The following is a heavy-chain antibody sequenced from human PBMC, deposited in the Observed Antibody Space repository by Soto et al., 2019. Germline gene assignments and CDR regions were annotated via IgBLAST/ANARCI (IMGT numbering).Heavy chain of an antibody. J-gene: IGHJ2*01. CDR2: IVVGIGNT. V-gene: IGHV1-58*01. D-gene: IGHD4-17*01. CDR3: AAPDYCDYWYFDL. CDR1: GFPFSKSN. Sequence: QMQLVQSGPEVKKPGTSVKVSCKASGFPFSKSNVNWVRQALGKRLEWIGGIVVGIGNTNYAQKFQERVTITRDMSTSTVYMELSGLRSEDTAVYYCAAPDYCDYWYFDLWGRGTLVTVSP.